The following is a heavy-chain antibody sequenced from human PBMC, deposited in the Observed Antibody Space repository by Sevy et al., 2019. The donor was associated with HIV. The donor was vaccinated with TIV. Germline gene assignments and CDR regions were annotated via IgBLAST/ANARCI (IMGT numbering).Heavy chain of an antibody. Sequence: SGCLRLSCVASGFTFSKYSMSWVRQTPGKGLERVSTLSFACGRINYADSVKGRFTMSRDDSRNTFYLQMDSLRAEDTAIHYCAREGCSKPHDYWGQGTLVTVSS. CDR2: LSFACGRI. CDR1: GFTFSKYS. CDR3: AREGCSKPHDY. J-gene: IGHJ4*02. V-gene: IGHV3-23*01. D-gene: IGHD2-2*01.